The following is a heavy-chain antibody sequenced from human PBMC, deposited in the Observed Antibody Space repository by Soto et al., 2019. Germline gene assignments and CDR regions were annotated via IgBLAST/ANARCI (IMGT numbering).Heavy chain of an antibody. V-gene: IGHV3-30-3*01. Sequence: ESGGGVVQPGRSLRLSCAASGFTFSSFAMHWVRQAPGKGLEWVAVISFDGSNKYYADSVKGRFTISRDNSKKTLYLQMNSLRAEDTAVYYCAREKQLPIPYYYGMDVWGQGTTVTVSS. CDR3: AREKQLPIPYYYGMDV. D-gene: IGHD6-6*01. J-gene: IGHJ6*02. CDR2: ISFDGSNK. CDR1: GFTFSSFA.